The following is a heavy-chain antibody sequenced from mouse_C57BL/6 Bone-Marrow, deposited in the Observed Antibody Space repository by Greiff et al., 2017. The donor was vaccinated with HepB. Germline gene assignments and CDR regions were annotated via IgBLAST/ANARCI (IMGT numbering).Heavy chain of an antibody. J-gene: IGHJ2*01. CDR1: GYTFTDYY. Sequence: VQLQQSGAELVKPGASVKISCKASGYTFTDYYINWVKQRPGQGLEWIGKIGLGSGSTYYNEKFKGKATLTADKSSSTAYMQLSSLTSEDSAVYFCARWVYYDYDGFDYWGQGTTLTVSS. D-gene: IGHD2-4*01. CDR2: IGLGSGST. CDR3: ARWVYYDYDGFDY. V-gene: IGHV1-77*01.